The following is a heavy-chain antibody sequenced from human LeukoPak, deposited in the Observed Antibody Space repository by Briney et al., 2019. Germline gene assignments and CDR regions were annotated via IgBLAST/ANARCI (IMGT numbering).Heavy chain of an antibody. Sequence: SETLSLTCTVSGASITSYYWSWIRQPAGKGLEWVGRIYISGSTNYNPSLKSRVTISVDTSKNQFSLKLSSVTAADTAVYYCARDLEQQLGDFWFDPWGQGTLVTVSS. CDR2: IYISGST. CDR1: GASITSYY. D-gene: IGHD6-13*01. CDR3: ARDLEQQLGDFWFDP. V-gene: IGHV4-4*07. J-gene: IGHJ5*02.